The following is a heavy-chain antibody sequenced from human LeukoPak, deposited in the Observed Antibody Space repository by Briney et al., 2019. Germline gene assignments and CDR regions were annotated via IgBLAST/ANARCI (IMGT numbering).Heavy chain of an antibody. D-gene: IGHD3-10*01. CDR2: VSGSGGTT. J-gene: IGHJ4*02. CDR1: GLTFSSYA. Sequence: TGGSLRLSCAASGLTFSSYAMSWVRQAPGNGLEWVSGVSGSGGTTYYADSVKGRFTISRDNSKNTLYLQMNSLRAEDTAICYCAKDWNLNYYGSTVYWGQGTLVTVSS. V-gene: IGHV3-23*01. CDR3: AKDWNLNYYGSTVY.